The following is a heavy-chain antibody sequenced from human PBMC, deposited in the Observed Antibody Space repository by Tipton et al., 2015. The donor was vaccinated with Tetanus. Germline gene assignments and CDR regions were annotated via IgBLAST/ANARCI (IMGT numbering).Heavy chain of an antibody. V-gene: IGHV1-18*01. Sequence: QLVQSGAEVKKPGASVKVSCKASGYTFTSCGISWVRQTPGQGLEWMGWISAYNGNTNYAQKLQGRVTMTTDTSTSTAYMELRSLRSDDTAVYYCARDVGRDYYDSSGYYMDVWGKGTTVTVSS. J-gene: IGHJ6*03. CDR3: ARDVGRDYYDSSGYYMDV. CDR1: GYTFTSCG. CDR2: ISAYNGNT. D-gene: IGHD3-22*01.